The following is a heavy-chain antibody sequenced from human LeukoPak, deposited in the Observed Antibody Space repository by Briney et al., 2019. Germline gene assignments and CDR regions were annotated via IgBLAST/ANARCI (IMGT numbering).Heavy chain of an antibody. CDR3: ARYYFGSGNYRTFDR. J-gene: IGHJ4*02. CDR2: ISNTGVT. Sequence: GGSLRLSCAASGFILSDFTMNWVRQAPGKGLEWVSTISNTGVTHYADSVKGRVTISRDSAKNSQYLQIYSLRDEDTAVYCCARYYFGSGNYRTFDRWGQGTLVIVSS. CDR1: GFILSDFT. V-gene: IGHV3-69-1*01. D-gene: IGHD3-10*01.